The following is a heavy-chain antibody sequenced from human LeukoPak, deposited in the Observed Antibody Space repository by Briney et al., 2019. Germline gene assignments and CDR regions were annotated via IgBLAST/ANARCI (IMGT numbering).Heavy chain of an antibody. CDR2: INPNTGAT. V-gene: IGHV1-2*02. D-gene: IGHD6-25*01. J-gene: IGHJ4*02. CDR3: VTLLSNAAFDY. CDR1: GYTFTGYY. Sequence: ASVKVSCKASGYTFTGYYMHWVRQAPGQGLEWMGWINPNTGATNYAQNFQGRVTMTTDMSISTAYMELSRLRSGDTAVYYCVTLLSNAAFDYWAREPWSPSPQ.